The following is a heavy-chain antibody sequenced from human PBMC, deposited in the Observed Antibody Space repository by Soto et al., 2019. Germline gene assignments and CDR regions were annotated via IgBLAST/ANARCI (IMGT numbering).Heavy chain of an antibody. CDR2: ISASGGDT. D-gene: IGHD3-10*01. CDR3: AKPLSLRSPGG. Sequence: EVQLLESGGGLVQPGGSLRLSCAASGFTFNNYALSWVRQAPGKGLEWVSGISASGGDTYYADSVKGRFTISRDNSENTLCLQMNSLRAEAPAVYYWAKPLSLRSPGGWGQRTLVTVSS. V-gene: IGHV3-23*01. CDR1: GFTFNNYA. J-gene: IGHJ4*02.